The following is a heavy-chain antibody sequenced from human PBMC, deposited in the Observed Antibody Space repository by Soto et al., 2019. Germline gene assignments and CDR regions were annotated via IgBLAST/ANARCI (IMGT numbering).Heavy chain of an antibody. D-gene: IGHD1-26*01. CDR1: GASVSSTSYY. CDR2: IYYSGST. J-gene: IGHJ4*02. CDR3: ARQLGTTYFDY. Sequence: SETLSLTCTVSGASVSSTSYYWSWIRQPPGKGLEWIGYIYYSGSTNYNPSLKSRVTISVDTSKNQFSLKLSSVTAADTAVYYCARQLGTTYFDYWGQGTLVTVSS. V-gene: IGHV4-61*01.